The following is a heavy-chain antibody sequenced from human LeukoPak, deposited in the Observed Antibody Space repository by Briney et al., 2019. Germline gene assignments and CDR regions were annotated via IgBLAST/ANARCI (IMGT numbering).Heavy chain of an antibody. D-gene: IGHD3-3*01. CDR2: INPNSGGT. Sequence: ASVKVSCKASGYTFTGHYMHWVRQAPGQGLEWMRWINPNSGGTKYAQKFQGRVTLTRDTSISTAYMELSRLRCDDTAVYYCARSYDFWSGPPFDPWGQGALVTVSS. CDR3: ARSYDFWSGPPFDP. J-gene: IGHJ5*02. V-gene: IGHV1-2*02. CDR1: GYTFTGHY.